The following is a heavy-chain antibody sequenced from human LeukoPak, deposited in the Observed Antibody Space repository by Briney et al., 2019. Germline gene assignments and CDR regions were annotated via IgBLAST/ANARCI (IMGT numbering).Heavy chain of an antibody. V-gene: IGHV3-7*01. J-gene: IGHJ6*03. CDR2: IKQDGSEK. CDR3: AREGYDFWSGYYFYYMDV. D-gene: IGHD3-3*01. Sequence: QPGRSLRLSCAASGFTFSSYWMSWVRQAPGKGLEWVANIKQDGSEKYYVDSVKGRFTISRDNAKNSLYLQMNSLRAEDTAVFYCAREGYDFWSGYYFYYMDVWGKGTTVTVSS. CDR1: GFTFSSYW.